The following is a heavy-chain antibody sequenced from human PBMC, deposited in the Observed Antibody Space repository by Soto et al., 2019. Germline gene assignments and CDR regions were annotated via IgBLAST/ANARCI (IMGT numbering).Heavy chain of an antibody. CDR1: GFAFNNYS. Sequence: GGSLRLSCVASGFAFNNYSMNWVRQAPGKGLEWVSYIRSSGSPTYYAGSVKGRFTISRDNAKKSLYLQMNSLRAEDTAVYYCSSRTSRIRHCFCGQGSLVTVSA. V-gene: IGHV3-48*01. D-gene: IGHD2-2*01. J-gene: IGHJ4*02. CDR3: SSRTSRIRHCF. CDR2: IRSSGSPT.